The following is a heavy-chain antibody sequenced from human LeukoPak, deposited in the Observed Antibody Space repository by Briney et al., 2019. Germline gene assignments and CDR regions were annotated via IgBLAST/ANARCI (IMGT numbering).Heavy chain of an antibody. CDR1: GDSFSSVKDY. CDR2: GDYSGGT. V-gene: IGHV4-39*07. Sequence: SETLSLTCTVSGDSFSSVKDYWAWIRQPPGKGLEWIASGDYSGGTYYNPSLESRVTISADMSKNQFSLKLSSVTAADTAVYYCARERGEEYSSGWYKRNYFDNWGQGTRVTVSS. J-gene: IGHJ4*02. D-gene: IGHD6-19*01. CDR3: ARERGEEYSSGWYKRNYFDN.